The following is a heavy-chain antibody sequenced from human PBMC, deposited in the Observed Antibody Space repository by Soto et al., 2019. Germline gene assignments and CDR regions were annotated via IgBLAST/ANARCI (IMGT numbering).Heavy chain of an antibody. J-gene: IGHJ6*02. V-gene: IGHV1-2*04. D-gene: IGHD6-13*01. CDR1: GYTFTANY. CDR2: INPNSGVT. Sequence: VKVSCKASGYTFTANYLHWVRQAPGQGLEWMGWINPNSGVTNYAQRFQAWVTMTRDTSISTAYMELSRLTSDDTAAYYCAREISSSWMDVWGQGTTVTVSS. CDR3: AREISSSWMDV.